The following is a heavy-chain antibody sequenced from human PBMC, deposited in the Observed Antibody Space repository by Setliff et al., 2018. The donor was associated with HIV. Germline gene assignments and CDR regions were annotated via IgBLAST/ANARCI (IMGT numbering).Heavy chain of an antibody. V-gene: IGHV4-39*02. CDR2: IHYGGFF. Sequence: SETLSLTCTVSGGSFRSSRYYWGWIRQPPGKGLEWIGNIHYGGFFWYSPSLKSRVTISVDTSKNHFSLKLSSVTAADTAVYYCARAFCSSASCYGGGDAFDIWGQGTMVTVSS. CDR1: GGSFRSSRYY. CDR3: ARAFCSSASCYGGGDAFDI. J-gene: IGHJ3*02. D-gene: IGHD2-2*01.